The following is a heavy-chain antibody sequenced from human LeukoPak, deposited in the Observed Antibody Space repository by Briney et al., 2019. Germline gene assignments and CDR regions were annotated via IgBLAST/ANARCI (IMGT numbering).Heavy chain of an antibody. CDR1: GFTFSSYA. CDR3: ARDGSDHSSSSHYTFDY. Sequence: GGSLRLSCAASGFTFSSYAMSWVRQAPGKGLVWVSRINSDGSSTSYADPVKGRFTISRDNAKNTLYLQMNSLRAEDTAVYYCARDGSDHSSSSHYTFDYWGQGTLVTVSS. V-gene: IGHV3-74*01. CDR2: INSDGSST. J-gene: IGHJ4*02. D-gene: IGHD6-6*01.